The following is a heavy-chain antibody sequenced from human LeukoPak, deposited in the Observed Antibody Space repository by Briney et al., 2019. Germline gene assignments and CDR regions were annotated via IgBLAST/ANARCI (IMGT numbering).Heavy chain of an antibody. Sequence: ASVKVSCKASGYTFTGYYMHWVRQAPGQGLEWMGWINPNSGGTNYAQKFQGRVTMTEDTSTDTAYMELSSLRSEDTAVYYCARSSIIAAAGPYYFDYWGQGTLVTVSS. CDR1: GYTFTGYY. CDR3: ARSSIIAAAGPYYFDY. J-gene: IGHJ4*02. V-gene: IGHV1-2*02. CDR2: INPNSGGT. D-gene: IGHD6-13*01.